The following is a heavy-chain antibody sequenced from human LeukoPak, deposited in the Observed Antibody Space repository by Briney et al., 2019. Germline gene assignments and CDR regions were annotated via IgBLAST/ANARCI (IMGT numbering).Heavy chain of an antibody. D-gene: IGHD2-2*01. V-gene: IGHV7-4-1*02. CDR1: GYNFTSYI. J-gene: IGHJ5*02. CDR2: MNTKSGNP. CDR3: ARDEGYCSSTSCYGGNWFDP. Sequence: ASVKVSCKASGYNFTSYIMNWVRQAPGQGLEWMGWMNTKSGNPTCAQGSTGRFVFSLDTSVSTAYLQISSLKAEDTAVYYCARDEGYCSSTSCYGGNWFDPWGQGTLVTVSS.